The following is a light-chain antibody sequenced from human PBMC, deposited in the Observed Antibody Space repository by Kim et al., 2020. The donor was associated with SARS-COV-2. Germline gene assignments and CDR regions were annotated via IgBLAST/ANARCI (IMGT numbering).Light chain of an antibody. CDR1: QSLVYSDGNTY. J-gene: IGKJ2*01. CDR3: MQGTHWLYT. V-gene: IGKV2-30*01. Sequence: DVVMTQSPLSLPVTLGQPASISCRSSQSLVYSDGNTYLNWFQQRPGQSPRRLIYKVSNRDSGVPDRFSGSGSGTDFTLKISRVDAEDVGVYYCMQGTHWLYTFGQGTKLEI. CDR2: KVS.